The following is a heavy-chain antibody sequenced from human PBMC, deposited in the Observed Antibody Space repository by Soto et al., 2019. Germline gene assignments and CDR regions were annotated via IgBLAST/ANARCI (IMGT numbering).Heavy chain of an antibody. CDR1: GFSFSISP. D-gene: IGHD7-27*01. Sequence: GSLRLSCAASGFSFSISPMHWVRQAPGKGPEWVALISYDGTNKFYADSVKGQFTISRDNSKSTLYLQVDSLRPEDAAVYYCARDPKTSGGQHWAFNYFDSWGQGTLVTVSS. J-gene: IGHJ4*02. CDR2: ISYDGTNK. CDR3: ARDPKTSGGQHWAFNYFDS. V-gene: IGHV3-30-3*01.